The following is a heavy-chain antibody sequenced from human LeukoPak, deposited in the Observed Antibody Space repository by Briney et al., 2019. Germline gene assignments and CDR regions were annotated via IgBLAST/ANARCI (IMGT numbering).Heavy chain of an antibody. CDR3: ASRFAGSVA. V-gene: IGHV4-4*02. CDR1: GGSISNNNW. D-gene: IGHD3-10*01. Sequence: SETLSLTCTVSGGSISNNNWWSWVRQPPGKGLEWIGEIFHSGSTHYNPSLKSRVTISIDKSKNQFSLNLISVTAADTAVYYCASRFAGSVAWGQGTLVTVSS. J-gene: IGHJ5*02. CDR2: IFHSGST.